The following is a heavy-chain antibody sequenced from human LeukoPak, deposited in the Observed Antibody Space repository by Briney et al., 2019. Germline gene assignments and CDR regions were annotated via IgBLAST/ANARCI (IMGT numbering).Heavy chain of an antibody. V-gene: IGHV3-21*01. CDR2: ISSSSSYI. CDR1: GFTFCSYS. D-gene: IGHD3-3*01. J-gene: IGHJ4*02. CDR3: ARPITIFGVVGDDY. Sequence: GGSLRLSXAASGFTFCSYSMNWVRQTPGKGLEWVSSISSSSSYIYYADSVKGRFTISRDNAKNSLYLQMNSLRAEDTAVYYCARPITIFGVVGDDYWGQGTLVTVSS.